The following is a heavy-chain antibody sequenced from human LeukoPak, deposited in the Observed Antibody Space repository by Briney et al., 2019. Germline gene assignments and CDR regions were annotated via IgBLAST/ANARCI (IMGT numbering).Heavy chain of an antibody. V-gene: IGHV3-23*01. CDR2: ISASAAMT. J-gene: IGHJ4*02. D-gene: IGHD1-26*01. CDR1: GFTFNNYV. Sequence: GGSLRLSCAVSGFTFNNYVMTWVRQAPGKGLEWVSSISASAAMTYYADSVKGRFTVSRDNSNNRLYLHMSGLTAADTAVYYCAKDRSIGTYYTFDHWGQGSLVTVSS. CDR3: AKDRSIGTYYTFDH.